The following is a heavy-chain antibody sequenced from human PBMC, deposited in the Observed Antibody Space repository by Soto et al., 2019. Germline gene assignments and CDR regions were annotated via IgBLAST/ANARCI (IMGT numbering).Heavy chain of an antibody. Sequence: PSETLSLTCAVYGGSFSGYYWSWIRQPPGKGLEWIGEINHSGSTNYNPSLKSRVTISVDTSKNQFSLKLSSVTAADTAVYYCARIPSSLPYFGVVRNNWFDPWGQGTLVTVSS. V-gene: IGHV4-34*01. CDR3: ARIPSSLPYFGVVRNNWFDP. CDR2: INHSGST. D-gene: IGHD3-3*01. J-gene: IGHJ5*02. CDR1: GGSFSGYY.